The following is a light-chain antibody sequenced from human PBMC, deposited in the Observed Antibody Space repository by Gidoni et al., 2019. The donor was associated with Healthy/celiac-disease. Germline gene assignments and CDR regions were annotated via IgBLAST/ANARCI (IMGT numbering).Light chain of an antibody. CDR3: MQAQQTPLT. Sequence: TQSPLSLPVTPGEPASISCRSSQSLLHSNGYNYLDWYLQKPGQSPQLLFYLGSTRASWAPDRFSGSGSGTDFTLKISRVEAEDVGVYYCMQAQQTPLTFGGGTKVEIK. J-gene: IGKJ4*01. CDR1: QSLLHSNGYNY. V-gene: IGKV2-28*01. CDR2: LGS.